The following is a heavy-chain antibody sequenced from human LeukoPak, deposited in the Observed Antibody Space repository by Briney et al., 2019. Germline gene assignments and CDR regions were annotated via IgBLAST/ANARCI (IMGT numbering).Heavy chain of an antibody. CDR1: GYTFTSYS. V-gene: IGHV7-4-1*02. J-gene: IGHJ3*02. D-gene: IGHD3-22*01. Sequence: EASVKVSCKASGYTFTSYSMNWVRQAPGQGLEWLGWINTNTGNPTYAQGFTGRFVFSLDTSVNTAYLQISSPKAEDTAVYYCARVVHPYDYESSGLTYDAFDIWGQGTMVTVSS. CDR2: INTNTGNP. CDR3: ARVVHPYDYESSGLTYDAFDI.